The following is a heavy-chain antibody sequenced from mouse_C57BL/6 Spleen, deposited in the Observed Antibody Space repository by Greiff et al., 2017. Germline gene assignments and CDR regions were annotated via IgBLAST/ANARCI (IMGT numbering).Heavy chain of an antibody. D-gene: IGHD2-5*01. CDR2: INPSSGYT. Sequence: QVQLQQSGAELARPGASVKMSCKASGYTFTSYTMHWVKQRPGQGLEWIGYINPSSGYTKYNQKFKDKATLTADKSSSTAYMQLGSLTSEDSAVYYCANSNYDYIDYWGQGTTLTVSS. J-gene: IGHJ2*01. CDR1: GYTFTSYT. CDR3: ANSNYDYIDY. V-gene: IGHV1-4*01.